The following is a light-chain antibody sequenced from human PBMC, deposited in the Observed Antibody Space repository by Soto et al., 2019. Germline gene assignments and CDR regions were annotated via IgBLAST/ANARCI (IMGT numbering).Light chain of an antibody. Sequence: DIPMTQSPSSLSASVGDRVTIICQASQNITKYLNWYHQKPGKAPKLLIYDASNLETGVPSRFSGSGSGTDFSLTISSLQPEDTATYYCQQFDSLPLTFGGGTKVEI. V-gene: IGKV1-33*01. J-gene: IGKJ4*01. CDR1: QNITKY. CDR3: QQFDSLPLT. CDR2: DAS.